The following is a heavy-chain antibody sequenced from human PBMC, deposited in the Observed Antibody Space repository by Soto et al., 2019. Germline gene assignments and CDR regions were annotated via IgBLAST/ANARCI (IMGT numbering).Heavy chain of an antibody. V-gene: IGHV3-30-3*01. J-gene: IGHJ6*02. Sequence: GGSLRLSCAASGFTFSTYAMHWVRQAPGKGLEWVAVMSYDGSNKYYADSVKGRFTISRDNSRNTLSLQMNSLRAEDTAVYYCAKNGDFWSWGMDVWGQGTTVTVSS. D-gene: IGHD3-3*01. CDR3: AKNGDFWSWGMDV. CDR2: MSYDGSNK. CDR1: GFTFSTYA.